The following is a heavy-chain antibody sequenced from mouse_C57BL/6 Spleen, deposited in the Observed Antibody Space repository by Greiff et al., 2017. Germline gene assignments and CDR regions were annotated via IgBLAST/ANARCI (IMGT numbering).Heavy chain of an antibody. Sequence: VQLKQSGAELVRPGASVKLSCTASGFNIKDDYMHWVKQRPEQGLEWIGWIDPENGDTEYASKFQGKATITADTSSNTAYLQLSSLTSEDTAVYYCTTGDYYGSSHFDYWGQGTTRTVSS. V-gene: IGHV14-4*01. CDR3: TTGDYYGSSHFDY. CDR2: IDPENGDT. CDR1: GFNIKDDY. J-gene: IGHJ2*01. D-gene: IGHD1-1*01.